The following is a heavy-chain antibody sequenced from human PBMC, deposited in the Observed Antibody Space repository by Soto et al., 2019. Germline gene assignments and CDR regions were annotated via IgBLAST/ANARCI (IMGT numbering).Heavy chain of an antibody. D-gene: IGHD3-10*01. CDR3: ATNRAGSGTEVYYYYVMGV. V-gene: IGHV1-24*01. CDR1: GYIFTELS. CDR2: FDPEDGEK. Sequence: QVQLVQSGAEVKKPGASVKVSCKVSGYIFTELSIHWVRQAPGKGPEWMGGFDPEDGEKIYAQKFQGRISMTEDTSTDTAYMELSRLRYEDTAIYYCATNRAGSGTEVYYYYVMGVWGQGTTVTVSS. J-gene: IGHJ6*02.